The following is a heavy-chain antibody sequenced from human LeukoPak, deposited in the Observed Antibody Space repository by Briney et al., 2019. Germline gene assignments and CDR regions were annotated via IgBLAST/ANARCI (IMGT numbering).Heavy chain of an antibody. V-gene: IGHV4-4*07. Sequence: SETLSLTSTLSGGSSSLYYWNWSRHPAEGGLECIARIFTSGITNYNPSLTSRVTMSVEKSKSQFSLVMSSVTAADTAVYYCAREISGTNYNPLGYMDVWGKGTAVTVSS. CDR3: AREISGTNYNPLGYMDV. CDR2: IFTSGIT. D-gene: IGHD3-10*01. CDR1: GGSSSLYY. J-gene: IGHJ6*03.